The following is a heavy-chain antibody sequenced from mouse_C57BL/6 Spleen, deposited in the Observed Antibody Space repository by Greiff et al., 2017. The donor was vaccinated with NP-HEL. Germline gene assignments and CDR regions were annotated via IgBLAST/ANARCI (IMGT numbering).Heavy chain of an antibody. CDR1: GYTFTSYW. CDR3: ARSDSSGYFDY. V-gene: IGHV1-50*01. D-gene: IGHD3-2*02. Sequence: QVQLQQPGAELVKPGASVKLSCKASGYTFTSYWMQWVKQRPGQGLEWIGEIDPSDSYTNYNQKFKGKATLTVDTSSSTAHMQLSSLTSEDSAVYYCARSDSSGYFDYWGQGTTLTVSS. CDR2: IDPSDSYT. J-gene: IGHJ2*01.